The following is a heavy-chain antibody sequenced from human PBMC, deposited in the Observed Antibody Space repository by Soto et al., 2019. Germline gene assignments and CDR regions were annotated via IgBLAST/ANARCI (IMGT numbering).Heavy chain of an antibody. V-gene: IGHV3-15*01. CDR1: GFTFTNAW. Sequence: EVQLVESGGGLVKPGGSLRLSCAASGFTFTNAWMSWVRQAPEKGLEWVGLMKSNTHGGEPDYAAPVKGRFTISRDDSNTTLYLQTNSLKTEDTAVYYCIQGSGWYPDWGQGTLVTVSS. D-gene: IGHD6-19*01. CDR3: IQGSGWYPD. J-gene: IGHJ4*02. CDR2: MKSNTHGGEP.